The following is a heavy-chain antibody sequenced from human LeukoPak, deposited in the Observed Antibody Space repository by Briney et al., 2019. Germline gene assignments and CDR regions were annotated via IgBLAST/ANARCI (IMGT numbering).Heavy chain of an antibody. CDR3: AKTGSYSGNGAIDI. J-gene: IGHJ3*02. Sequence: GGSLRLSCAASGFTFSSYAMSWVRQAPGKGLEWVSAISGSGGSTYYADSVKGRFTISRDNSKNTLYLQMKSLRAEDTAVYYCAKTGSYSGNGAIDIWGQGTMVTVSS. CDR1: GFTFSSYA. D-gene: IGHD1-26*01. V-gene: IGHV3-23*01. CDR2: ISGSGGST.